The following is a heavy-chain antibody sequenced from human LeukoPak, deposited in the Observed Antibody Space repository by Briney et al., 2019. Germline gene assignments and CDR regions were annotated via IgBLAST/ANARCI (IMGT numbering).Heavy chain of an antibody. CDR2: IWYDGSNK. CDR1: GFTFSSYG. V-gene: IGHV3-33*01. Sequence: GGSLRLSCAASGFTFSSYGMLWVRQAPGRGLEWVAVIWYDGSNKYYADSVKGRFTISRDNSKNTLYLQMNSLRAEDTAVYYCVTVDRDAFDIWGQGTMVTVSS. CDR3: VTVDRDAFDI. J-gene: IGHJ3*02.